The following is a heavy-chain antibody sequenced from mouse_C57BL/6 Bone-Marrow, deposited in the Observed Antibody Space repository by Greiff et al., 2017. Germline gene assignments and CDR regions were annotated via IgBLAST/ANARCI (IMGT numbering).Heavy chain of an antibody. Sequence: VQLQQSGAELVRPGASVKLSCTASGFNIKDDYMHWVKQRPEQGLEWIGWIDPENGDTEYASKFQGKATITADTSSNTAYLQLSSRTSEDTAVYYCTIHYYGSSHYFDYWGQGTTLTVSS. J-gene: IGHJ2*01. CDR3: TIHYYGSSHYFDY. D-gene: IGHD1-1*01. CDR1: GFNIKDDY. CDR2: IDPENGDT. V-gene: IGHV14-4*01.